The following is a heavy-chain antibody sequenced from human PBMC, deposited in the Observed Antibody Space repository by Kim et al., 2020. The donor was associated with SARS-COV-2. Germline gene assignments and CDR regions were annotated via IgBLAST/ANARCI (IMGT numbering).Heavy chain of an antibody. V-gene: IGHV3-48*02. D-gene: IGHD3-22*01. Sequence: SVKGRFTISRDNAKNSLYLQMNSLRDEDTVVYYCARVRITMIVVVNAFDIWGQGTMVTVSS. J-gene: IGHJ3*02. CDR3: ARVRITMIVVVNAFDI.